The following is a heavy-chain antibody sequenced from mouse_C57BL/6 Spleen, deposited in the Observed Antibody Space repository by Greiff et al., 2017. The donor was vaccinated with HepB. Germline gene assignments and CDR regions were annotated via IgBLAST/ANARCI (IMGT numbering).Heavy chain of an antibody. D-gene: IGHD1-1*01. Sequence: DVMLVESGEGLVKPGGSLKLSCAASGFTFSSYAMSWVRQTPEKRLEWVAYISSGGDYIYYADTVKGRFTISRDNARNTLYLQMSSLKSEDTAMYYCTRGIYGSSLFDYWGQGTTLTVSS. CDR1: GFTFSSYA. CDR3: TRGIYGSSLFDY. V-gene: IGHV5-9-1*02. J-gene: IGHJ2*01. CDR2: ISSGGDYI.